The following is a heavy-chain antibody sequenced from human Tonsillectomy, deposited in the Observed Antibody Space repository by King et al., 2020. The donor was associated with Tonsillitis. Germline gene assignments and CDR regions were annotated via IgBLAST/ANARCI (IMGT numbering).Heavy chain of an antibody. CDR2: IRYDGNNK. D-gene: IGHD3-3*01. CDR3: AKDSSAFWSGFSSGYYYGMDV. V-gene: IGHV3-30*02. Sequence: QLVQSGGGVVQPGGSLRLSCAASRFTFSSYGMHWVRQAPGKGLEWVTFIRYDGNNKYYADSVKGRFTISRDNSKNTLYLQMNSLIAEDTAVYYCAKDSSAFWSGFSSGYYYGMDVWGQGTTVTVSS. J-gene: IGHJ6*02. CDR1: RFTFSSYG.